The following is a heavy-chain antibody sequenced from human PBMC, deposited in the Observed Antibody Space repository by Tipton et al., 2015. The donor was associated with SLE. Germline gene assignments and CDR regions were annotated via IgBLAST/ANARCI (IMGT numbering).Heavy chain of an antibody. J-gene: IGHJ4*02. CDR1: GDTIDGNTYF. CDR2: ISYSGAT. D-gene: IGHD7-27*01. CDR3: ARLTPWGYDY. Sequence: TLSLTCTVSGDTIDGNTYFWDWIRQPPGKGLMLIGSISYSGATSYNPSLKSRVTISVDTSKNQFSLSLISVTAADTADYYCARLTPWGYDYWGPGMLVTVSS. V-gene: IGHV4-39*07.